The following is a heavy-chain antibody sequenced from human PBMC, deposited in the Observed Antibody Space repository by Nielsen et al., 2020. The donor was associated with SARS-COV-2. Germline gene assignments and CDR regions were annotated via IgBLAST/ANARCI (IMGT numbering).Heavy chain of an antibody. D-gene: IGHD3-10*01. CDR2: ISYDGSNK. V-gene: IGHV3-30*18. Sequence: GESLKISCAASGFTFSSYGMHWVRQAPGKGLEWVAVISYDGSNKYYADSVKGRFTISRDNSKNTLYLQMNSLRAEDTAVYYCAKEVHYGSFDYWGHGTLVTVSS. CDR3: AKEVHYGSFDY. CDR1: GFTFSSYG. J-gene: IGHJ4*01.